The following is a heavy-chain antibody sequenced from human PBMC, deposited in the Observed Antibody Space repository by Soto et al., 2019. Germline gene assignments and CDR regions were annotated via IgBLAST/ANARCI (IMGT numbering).Heavy chain of an antibody. J-gene: IGHJ3*02. CDR2: INPSGGST. CDR1: GYTFTSYY. CDR3: ARDPYYDSSGYYSIDAFDI. V-gene: IGHV1-46*01. Sequence: ASVKVSCKASGYTFTSYYMHWVRQAPGQGLEWMGIINPSGGSTSYAQKFQGRVTMTRDTSTSTVYMELSSLRSEDTAVYYCARDPYYDSSGYYSIDAFDIWGQGTMVTV. D-gene: IGHD3-22*01.